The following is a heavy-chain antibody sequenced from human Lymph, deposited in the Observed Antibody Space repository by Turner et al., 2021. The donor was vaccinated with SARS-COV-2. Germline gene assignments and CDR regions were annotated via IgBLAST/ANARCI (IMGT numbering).Heavy chain of an antibody. J-gene: IGHJ4*02. CDR2: IYYSGSN. CDR3: ARLVRRAEYYFDY. Sequence: QLQLQESGPGLVKPSETLSLTCTVSGGSISSSSHYWGWIRQPPGRGLEWIGHIYYSGSNYYNPSLKSRVTISVDTSKNQFSLKLSSVTAADTAVYYCARLVRRAEYYFDYWGQGTLVTFSS. D-gene: IGHD3-10*01. CDR1: GGSISSSSHY. V-gene: IGHV4-39*01.